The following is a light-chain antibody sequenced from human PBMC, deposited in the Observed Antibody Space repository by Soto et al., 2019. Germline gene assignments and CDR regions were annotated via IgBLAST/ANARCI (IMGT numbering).Light chain of an antibody. CDR1: SSNIGAGYD. V-gene: IGLV1-40*01. CDR2: GNS. J-gene: IGLJ1*01. CDR3: QSYDSSLSSLYV. Sequence: QSVLTQPPSVSGAPGQRVTISCTGSSSNIGAGYDVHWYQQLPGTAPKLLIYGNSNRPSGVPDRFSGSKSGTSASLAITGLQAEDDADYYCQSYDSSLSSLYVFGTVTKVTVL.